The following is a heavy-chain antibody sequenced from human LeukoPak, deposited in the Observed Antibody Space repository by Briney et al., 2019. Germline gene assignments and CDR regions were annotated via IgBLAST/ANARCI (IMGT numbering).Heavy chain of an antibody. D-gene: IGHD3-10*01. CDR1: GFTFSSYA. CDR2: IGGSGGST. CDR3: AKDPTVRGVIPNWFDP. Sequence: GGSLRLSCAASGFTFSSYAMSWVRQAPGKGLEWVSAIGGSGGSTYYADSVKGRFTISRDNSKNTLYLQMNSLRAEDTAVYYCAKDPTVRGVIPNWFDPWGQGTLVTVSS. J-gene: IGHJ5*02. V-gene: IGHV3-23*01.